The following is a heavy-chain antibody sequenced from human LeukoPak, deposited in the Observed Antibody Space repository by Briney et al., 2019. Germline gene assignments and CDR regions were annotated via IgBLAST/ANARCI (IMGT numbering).Heavy chain of an antibody. CDR3: ARGAKLPDIVATIAKFYYYYGMDV. CDR1: GGSFSGYY. D-gene: IGHD5-12*01. Sequence: PSETLSLTCAVYGGSFSGYYWSWIRQPPGKGLEWIGEINHSGSTNYNPSLKSRATISVDTSKNQFSPKLSSVTAADTAVYYCARGAKLPDIVATIAKFYYYYGMDVWGQGTTVTVSS. V-gene: IGHV4-34*01. CDR2: INHSGST. J-gene: IGHJ6*02.